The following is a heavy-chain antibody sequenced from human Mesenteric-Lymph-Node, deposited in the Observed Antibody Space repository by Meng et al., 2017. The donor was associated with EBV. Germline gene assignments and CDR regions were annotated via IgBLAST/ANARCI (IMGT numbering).Heavy chain of an antibody. CDR3: AKDGTPYCAGDCYLDY. Sequence: QVRRGQSGAEVKKPGASVKVSCKTSGYTFTSYGISWVRQAPGQGLEWMGWISGYNGNTNYAQKLQGRVTMTTDTSTNTAYMDLRSLRSDDTAVYYCAKDGTPYCAGDCYLDYWGQGTLVTVSS. D-gene: IGHD2-21*02. CDR2: ISGYNGNT. CDR1: GYTFTSYG. V-gene: IGHV1-18*01. J-gene: IGHJ4*02.